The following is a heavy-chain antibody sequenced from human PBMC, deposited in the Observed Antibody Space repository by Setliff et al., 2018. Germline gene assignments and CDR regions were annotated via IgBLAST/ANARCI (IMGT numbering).Heavy chain of an antibody. CDR2: IHTSGST. J-gene: IGHJ4*02. Sequence: PSETLSLTCTVSGGSISSHYWSWLRQPPGKGLEWIGHIHTSGSTNYNPSLKSRVTISVDTSKNQFSLKLSSVTAADTAVYYCASQGLTIPGDLFDYWGQGTLVTVSS. CDR3: ASQGLTIPGDLFDY. CDR1: GGSISSHY. D-gene: IGHD2-2*02. V-gene: IGHV4-4*08.